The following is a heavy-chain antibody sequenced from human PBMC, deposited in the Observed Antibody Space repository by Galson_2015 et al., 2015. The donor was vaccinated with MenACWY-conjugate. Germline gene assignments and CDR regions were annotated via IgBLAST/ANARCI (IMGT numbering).Heavy chain of an antibody. CDR3: AKARPPLLYGGDSKSNWYFDL. CDR1: GFTFSDNW. Sequence: SLRLSCAASGFTFSDNWMRWVRQAPGRGLERVANIKQDGRAIYYMDSVKGRFTISRDNAKNSLYLQMDSLRAEDTAVYHCAKARPPLLYGGDSKSNWYFDLWVRGTLVTVSS. V-gene: IGHV3-7*03. J-gene: IGHJ2*01. CDR2: IKQDGRAI. D-gene: IGHD4-23*01.